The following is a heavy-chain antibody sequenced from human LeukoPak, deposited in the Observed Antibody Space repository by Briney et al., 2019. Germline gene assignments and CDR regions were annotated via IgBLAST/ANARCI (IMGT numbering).Heavy chain of an antibody. CDR2: ISSNGGGT. J-gene: IGHJ4*02. CDR3: VKDYYDSSGYSYYFDY. CDR1: GFTFSNYA. D-gene: IGHD3-22*01. Sequence: GGSLRLSCSASGFTFSNYAMHWVRQAPGKGLEYVSAISSNGGGTYYADSVKGRFTISRDNSKNTLYLQMSSLRDEDTAVYYCVKDYYDSSGYSYYFDYWGQGTLVTVSS. V-gene: IGHV3-64D*06.